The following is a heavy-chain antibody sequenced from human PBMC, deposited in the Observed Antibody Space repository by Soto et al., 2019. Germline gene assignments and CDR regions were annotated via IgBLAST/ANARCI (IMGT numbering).Heavy chain of an antibody. CDR2: ISGSGGST. V-gene: IGHV3-23*01. D-gene: IGHD3-22*01. CDR3: AKDPTYYYDSSGYYPFDY. Sequence: PGGSLRLSCAASGFTFSSYAMSWVRQAPGKGLEWVSAISGSGGSTYYADSVKGRFTISRDNSKNTLYLQMNSLRAEDTAVYYCAKDPTYYYDSSGYYPFDYWRQGTLVTVSS. J-gene: IGHJ4*02. CDR1: GFTFSSYA.